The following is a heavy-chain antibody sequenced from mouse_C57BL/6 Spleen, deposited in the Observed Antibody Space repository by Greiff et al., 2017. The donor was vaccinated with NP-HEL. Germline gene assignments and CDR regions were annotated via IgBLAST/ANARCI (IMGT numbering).Heavy chain of an antibody. J-gene: IGHJ3*01. CDR1: GFNIKDYY. V-gene: IGHV14-1*01. D-gene: IGHD2-1*01. Sequence: EVQLQESGAELVRPGASVKLSCTASGFNIKDYYMHWVKQRPEQGLEWIGRIDPEDGDTEYAPKFQGKATMTADTSSNTAYLQLSSLTSEDTAVYYCTNTDSTLAWFAYWGQGTLVTASA. CDR3: TNTDSTLAWFAY. CDR2: IDPEDGDT.